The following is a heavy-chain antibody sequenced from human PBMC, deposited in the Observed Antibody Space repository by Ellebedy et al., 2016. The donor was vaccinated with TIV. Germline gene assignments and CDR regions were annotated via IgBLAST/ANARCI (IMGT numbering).Heavy chain of an antibody. D-gene: IGHD3-3*01. CDR3: ASTAPSAYDFWSGYSLSVPYGMDV. J-gene: IGHJ6*02. CDR1: GYTFTGYY. V-gene: IGHV1-2*04. Sequence: ASVKVSXXASGYTFTGYYMHWVRQAPGQGLEWLGWINPNSGGTNYAQKFQGWVTMTRDTSISTAYMELSSLRSEDTAVYYCASTAPSAYDFWSGYSLSVPYGMDVWGQGTTVTVSS. CDR2: INPNSGGT.